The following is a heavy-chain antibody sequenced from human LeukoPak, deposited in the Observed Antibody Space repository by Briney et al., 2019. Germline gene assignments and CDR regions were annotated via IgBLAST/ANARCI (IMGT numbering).Heavy chain of an antibody. V-gene: IGHV4-59*01. CDR3: ARDTGIVGATDAGWFDP. D-gene: IGHD1-26*01. J-gene: IGHJ5*02. Sequence: PSETLSLTCTVSGGSFSSYYWSWIRQPPGKGLEWIGYIYYSGSTNYNPSLKSRVTISVDTSNNQFSLKLSSVTAADTAVYYCARDTGIVGATDAGWFDPWGQGTLVTVSS. CDR2: IYYSGST. CDR1: GGSFSSYY.